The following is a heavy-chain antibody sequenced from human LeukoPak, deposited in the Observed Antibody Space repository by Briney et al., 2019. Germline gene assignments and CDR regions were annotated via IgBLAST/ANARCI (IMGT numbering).Heavy chain of an antibody. Sequence: GRSLRLSCAASGFTFSSYGMHWVRQAPGKGLEWVAVISYDGSNKYYADSVKGRFTISRDNSKNTLYLQMNSLRAEDTAVYYCARDPYTVVVPAADYWGQGTLVTVSS. CDR1: GFTFSSYG. CDR2: ISYDGSNK. D-gene: IGHD2-2*01. J-gene: IGHJ4*02. V-gene: IGHV3-30*03. CDR3: ARDPYTVVVPAADY.